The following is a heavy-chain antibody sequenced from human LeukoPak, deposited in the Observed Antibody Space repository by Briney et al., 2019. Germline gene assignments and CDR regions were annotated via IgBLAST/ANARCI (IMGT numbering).Heavy chain of an antibody. D-gene: IGHD3/OR15-3a*01. CDR3: ASSEGLDYFDY. V-gene: IGHV3-21*01. CDR1: GFTFSSYS. J-gene: IGHJ4*02. Sequence: GGSLRLSCAASGFTFSSYSMNWVRQAPGKGLEWVSSISSSSSYIYYADSVKGRFTISRDNAKNSLYLQMNSLRAEDTAVYYCASSEGLDYFDYWGQGTLVTVPS. CDR2: ISSSSSYI.